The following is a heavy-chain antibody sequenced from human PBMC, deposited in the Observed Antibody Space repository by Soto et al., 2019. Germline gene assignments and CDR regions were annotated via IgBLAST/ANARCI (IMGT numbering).Heavy chain of an antibody. D-gene: IGHD4-17*01. Sequence: GASVKVSCKASGYTFTRYDINWGRQATGQGLEWMGWMDPNSGNTGYAQKFQGRVTMTRNTSISTAYMELSSLRSEDTAVYYCARGLGTTVTTSGYWGQGTLVTV. V-gene: IGHV1-8*01. J-gene: IGHJ4*02. CDR2: MDPNSGNT. CDR1: GYTFTRYD. CDR3: ARGLGTTVTTSGY.